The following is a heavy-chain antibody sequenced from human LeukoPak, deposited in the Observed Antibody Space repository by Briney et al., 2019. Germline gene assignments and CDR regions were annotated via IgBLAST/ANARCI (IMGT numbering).Heavy chain of an antibody. CDR3: ARDLGDGYNYSWFDP. J-gene: IGHJ5*02. Sequence: SETLSLTCTVSGGFITAYYWSWIRQPPGMGLEWIGYIYYSGSTNYNPSLKSRVTISVDTSKNQFSLKLSSVTAADTAVYYCARDLGDGYNYSWFDPWGQGTLVTVSS. D-gene: IGHD5-24*01. V-gene: IGHV4-59*01. CDR1: GGFITAYY. CDR2: IYYSGST.